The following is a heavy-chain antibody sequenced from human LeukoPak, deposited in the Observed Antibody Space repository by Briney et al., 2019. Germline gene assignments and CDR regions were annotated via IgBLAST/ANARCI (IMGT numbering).Heavy chain of an antibody. CDR1: GDSVSSNSAA. CDR2: PYYRSKWYN. Sequence: SQTLSLTCAISGDSVSSNSAAWNWIRQSPSRGLEWLVSPYYRSKWYNDYAVSVKSRITINPDTSKNQFSLHLNSVTHEDTAVYYCARDPPAARGGWFDPWGQGTLVTVSS. J-gene: IGHJ5*02. D-gene: IGHD6-13*01. V-gene: IGHV6-1*01. CDR3: ARDPPAARGGWFDP.